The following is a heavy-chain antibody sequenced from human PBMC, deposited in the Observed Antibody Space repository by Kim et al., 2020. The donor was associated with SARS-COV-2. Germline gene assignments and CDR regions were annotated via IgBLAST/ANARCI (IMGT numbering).Heavy chain of an antibody. D-gene: IGHD1-20*01. V-gene: IGHV4-39*01. Sequence: SETLSLTCTVSGGSISSSSYYWGWIRQPPGKGLEWIGSIYYSGSTYYNPSLKSRVTISVDTSKNQFSLKLSSVTAADTAVYYCASSGIIRMWFDPWGQGTLVTVSS. CDR1: GGSISSSSYY. CDR3: ASSGIIRMWFDP. CDR2: IYYSGST. J-gene: IGHJ5*02.